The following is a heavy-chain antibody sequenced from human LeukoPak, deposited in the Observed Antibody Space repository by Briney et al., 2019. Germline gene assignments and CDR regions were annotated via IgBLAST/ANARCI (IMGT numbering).Heavy chain of an antibody. V-gene: IGHV3-23*01. J-gene: IGHJ6*03. CDR3: ANGYCSSTSCYAYYYYYMDV. D-gene: IGHD2-2*01. CDR1: GFTFSSYA. Sequence: GGSLRLSCADSGFTFSSYAMSWVRQAPGKGLEWVSAISGSGGSTYYADSVKGRFTISRDNSKNTLYLQMNSLRAEDTAVYYCANGYCSSTSCYAYYYYYMDVWGKGTTVTVSS. CDR2: ISGSGGST.